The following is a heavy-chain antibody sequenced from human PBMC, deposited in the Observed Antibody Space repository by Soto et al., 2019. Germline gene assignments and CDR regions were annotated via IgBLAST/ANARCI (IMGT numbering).Heavy chain of an antibody. D-gene: IGHD6-19*01. Sequence: GGALRLSCTGSGFTVSSNYMSWVRQAPGKGLEWVSVIYSGGNTYYADSLKGRFTISRDNSKNTLYLQMNSLRADDTAVYYCARVARKADYYYYFMDVWGKGTTVTVSS. CDR2: IYSGGNT. J-gene: IGHJ6*03. V-gene: IGHV3-66*01. CDR3: ARVARKADYYYYFMDV. CDR1: GFTVSSNY.